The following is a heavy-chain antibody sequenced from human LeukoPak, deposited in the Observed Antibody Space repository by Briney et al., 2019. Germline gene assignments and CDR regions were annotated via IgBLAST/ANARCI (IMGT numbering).Heavy chain of an antibody. V-gene: IGHV3-48*01. Sequence: GGSLRLSCAASGFTFNAFGMNWVRQAPGKGLEWVSYIGTTSGAIYYADSVKGRFTISRDNAKNALYLQMNSLRAEDTGVYYCASEASRPIKWEQELNLSYYFDYWGQGTLVTVSS. D-gene: IGHD1-7*01. CDR2: IGTTSGAI. CDR1: GFTFNAFG. CDR3: ASEASRPIKWEQELNLSYYFDY. J-gene: IGHJ4*02.